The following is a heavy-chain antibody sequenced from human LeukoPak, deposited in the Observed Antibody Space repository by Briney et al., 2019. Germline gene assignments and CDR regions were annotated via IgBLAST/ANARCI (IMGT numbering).Heavy chain of an antibody. Sequence: GGSLRLSCATSGFTFSTSWMHWVLQAPGKGLVWVSRINTDGNTRNYADSVKGRFTISRDNAKNTLYLQMNSLRAEDTAVYYCVRDMGYYDKVWGQGTLVTVSS. CDR2: INTDGNTR. V-gene: IGHV3-74*01. CDR1: GFTFSTSW. D-gene: IGHD3-22*01. CDR3: VRDMGYYDKV. J-gene: IGHJ4*02.